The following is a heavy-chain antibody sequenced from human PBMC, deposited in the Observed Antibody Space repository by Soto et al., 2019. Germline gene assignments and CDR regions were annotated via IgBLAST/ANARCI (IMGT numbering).Heavy chain of an antibody. Sequence: SETLSLTCTVSGGSISSSSYYWGWIRQPPGKGLEWIGSIYYSGSTYYNPSLKSRVTISVDTSKNQFSLKLSSVTAADTAVYYCARLGSRVAAEGYYDSSGYYWIDYWGQGTLVTVSS. V-gene: IGHV4-39*01. J-gene: IGHJ4*02. CDR1: GGSISSSSYY. D-gene: IGHD3-22*01. CDR2: IYYSGST. CDR3: ARLGSRVAAEGYYDSSGYYWIDY.